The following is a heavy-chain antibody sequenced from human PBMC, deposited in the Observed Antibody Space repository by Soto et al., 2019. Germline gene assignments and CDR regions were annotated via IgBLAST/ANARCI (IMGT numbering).Heavy chain of an antibody. D-gene: IGHD1-26*01. CDR1: GFTFSSYG. CDR2: ISYDGGNE. J-gene: IGHJ4*02. CDR3: AKDRYSGTYPTDFDY. V-gene: IGHV3-30*18. Sequence: VGSLRLSCAGSGFTFSSYGIRWVRQAPGKGLEWVALISYDGGNEKYTESVKDRFTISRDDSHNVAYLQMSSLRTEDTAMYYCAKDRYSGTYPTDFDYWGQGSLVTVSS.